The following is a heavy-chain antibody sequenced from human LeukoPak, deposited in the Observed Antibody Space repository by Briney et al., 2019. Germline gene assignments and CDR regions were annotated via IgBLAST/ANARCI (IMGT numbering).Heavy chain of an antibody. V-gene: IGHV4-34*01. CDR1: GGSFSTYY. D-gene: IGHD6-13*01. CDR3: ASFSSSWDTDY. CDR2: IYHSGST. Sequence: SETLSLTCAVYGGSFSTYYWNWIRQPPGKGLEWIGSIYHSGSTYYNPSLKSRVTISVDTSKNQFSLKLSSVTAADTAVYYCASFSSSWDTDYWGQGTLVTVSS. J-gene: IGHJ4*02.